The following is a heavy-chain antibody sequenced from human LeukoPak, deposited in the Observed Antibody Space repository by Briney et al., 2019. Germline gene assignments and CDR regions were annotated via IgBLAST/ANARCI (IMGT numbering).Heavy chain of an antibody. CDR1: GYTFTGYY. V-gene: IGHV1-2*02. CDR2: INPNSGDT. Sequence: ASVKVSCKASGYTFTGYYMHWVRQAPGQGLEWMGWINPNSGDTNYAQKFQGRVTMTRDTSINTAYMELSRLRADDTAMYYCAKNPYEYYFDYWGQGTLITVSS. CDR3: AKNPYEYYFDY. D-gene: IGHD5-12*01. J-gene: IGHJ4*02.